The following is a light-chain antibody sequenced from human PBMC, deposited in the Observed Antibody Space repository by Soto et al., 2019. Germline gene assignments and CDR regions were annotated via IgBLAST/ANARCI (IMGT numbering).Light chain of an antibody. CDR2: GAS. CDR3: QQYGGSPRIT. CDR1: QSVSSSY. Sequence: EIGLTQSPGTLSLSPGERATLSCRASQSVSSSYLAWYQQKPGQAPRLLIYGASSRATGIPDRFSGSGSGTEFTLTISRLEPEDVAIYYCQQYGGSPRITFGQGTRLEIK. J-gene: IGKJ5*01. V-gene: IGKV3-20*01.